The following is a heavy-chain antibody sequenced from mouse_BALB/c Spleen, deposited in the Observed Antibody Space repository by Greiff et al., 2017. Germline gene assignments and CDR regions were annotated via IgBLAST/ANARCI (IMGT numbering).Heavy chain of an antibody. CDR3: ARSGRRYYFDY. J-gene: IGHJ2*01. D-gene: IGHD3-1*01. Sequence: EVQVVESGGGLVQPGGSRKLSCAASGFTFSSFGMHWVRQAPEKGLEWVAYISSGSSTIYYADTVKGRFTISRDNPKNTLFLQMTSLRSEDTAMYYCARSGRRYYFDYWGQGTTLTVSS. V-gene: IGHV5-17*02. CDR2: ISSGSSTI. CDR1: GFTFSSFG.